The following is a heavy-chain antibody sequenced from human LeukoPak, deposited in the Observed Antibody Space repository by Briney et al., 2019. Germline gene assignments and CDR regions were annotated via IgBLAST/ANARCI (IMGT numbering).Heavy chain of an antibody. CDR3: ARVRGYSYHNWYLDL. CDR1: GGSFSGYY. CDR2: INHSGST. Sequence: SETLSLTCAVYGGSFSGYYWSWIRQPPGKGLEWIGEINHSGSTNYNPSLKSRVTISVDTSKNQFSLKLSSVTAADTAVYHCARVRGYSYHNWYLDLWGRGTLVTVSS. V-gene: IGHV4-34*01. J-gene: IGHJ2*01. D-gene: IGHD5-18*01.